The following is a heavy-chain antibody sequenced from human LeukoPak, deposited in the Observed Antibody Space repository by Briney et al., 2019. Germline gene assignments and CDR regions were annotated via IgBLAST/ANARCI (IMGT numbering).Heavy chain of an antibody. CDR1: GFTLSNYY. CDR3: ATNPRTDFDI. J-gene: IGHJ3*02. Sequence: GGSLRLSCTASGFTLSNYYIHWVRHAPGKGPVWVARITSDGSGTNYADSVKGRFTISRDNAKNTVYLQMNRLRAEDTAVYYCATNPRTDFDIWGQGTMVTVSS. CDR2: ITSDGSGT. V-gene: IGHV3-74*01. D-gene: IGHD1-1*01.